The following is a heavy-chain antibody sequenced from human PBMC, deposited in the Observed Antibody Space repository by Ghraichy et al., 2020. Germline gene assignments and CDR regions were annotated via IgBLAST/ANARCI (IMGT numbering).Heavy chain of an antibody. D-gene: IGHD6-6*01. J-gene: IGHJ6*02. Sequence: SETLSLTCAVSGGSISSSNWWSWVRQPPGKGLEWIGEIYHSGSTNYNPSLKSRVTISVDKSKNQFSLKLSSVTAADTAVYYCASHSSSGYYYYGMDVWGQGTTVTVSS. CDR3: ASHSSSGYYYYGMDV. CDR2: IYHSGST. CDR1: GGSISSSNW. V-gene: IGHV4-4*02.